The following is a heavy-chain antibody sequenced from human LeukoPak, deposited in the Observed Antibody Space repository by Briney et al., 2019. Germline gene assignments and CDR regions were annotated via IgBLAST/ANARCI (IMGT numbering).Heavy chain of an antibody. CDR3: ARGRGTPYYFDY. Sequence: GGSLRLSCAASGFTFSSYWMSWVRQAPGKGLGWVANIKQDGSEKYYVDSVKGRFTISRDNDKNSLYLQMNSRRAEDTAVYYCARGRGTPYYFDYWGQGTLVTVSS. J-gene: IGHJ4*02. CDR1: GFTFSSYW. V-gene: IGHV3-7*01. CDR2: IKQDGSEK.